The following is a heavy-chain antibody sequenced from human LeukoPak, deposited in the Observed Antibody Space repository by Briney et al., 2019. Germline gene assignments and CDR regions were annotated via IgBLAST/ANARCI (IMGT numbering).Heavy chain of an antibody. Sequence: GGSLRLSCAASGFTFGTYSMNWVRQSPGKGLEWVSYISSSSSTIYYADSVKGRFTISRDNAKNSLYLQMNSLRAEDTAVYYCGREWQWLVDYWGQGTLVTVSS. D-gene: IGHD6-19*01. CDR2: ISSSSSTI. CDR1: GFTFGTYS. CDR3: GREWQWLVDY. V-gene: IGHV3-48*01. J-gene: IGHJ4*02.